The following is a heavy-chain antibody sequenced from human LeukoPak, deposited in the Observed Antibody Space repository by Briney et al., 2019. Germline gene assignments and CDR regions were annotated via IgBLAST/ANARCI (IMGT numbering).Heavy chain of an antibody. D-gene: IGHD5-24*01. CDR3: LKGGWATIGPPKD. J-gene: IGHJ4*02. CDR2: FYSGIKT. V-gene: IGHV3-66*01. Sequence: PGGSLRLSCAASGFTVSSNSMSWVRQAPGKGLEWVSFFYSGIKTYYADSVKGRFTISRDNSKNTVYLQMNNLRPDDSAVYHCLKGGWATIGPPKDWGQGTQVSVSS. CDR1: GFTVSSNS.